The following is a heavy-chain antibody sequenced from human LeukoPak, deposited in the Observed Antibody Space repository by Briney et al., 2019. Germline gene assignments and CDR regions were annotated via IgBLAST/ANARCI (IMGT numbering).Heavy chain of an antibody. V-gene: IGHV4-59*05. CDR2: IYYSGST. CDR3: AIYYYGSGSPFDY. J-gene: IGHJ4*02. D-gene: IGHD3-10*01. CDR1: GGSVSSYS. Sequence: PSETLSLTCTVFGGSVSSYSWSWIRQPPGKGLEWIGSIYYSGSTYYNPSLKSRVTISVDTSKNQFSLKLSSVTAADTAVYYCAIYYYGSGSPFDYWGQGTLVTVSS.